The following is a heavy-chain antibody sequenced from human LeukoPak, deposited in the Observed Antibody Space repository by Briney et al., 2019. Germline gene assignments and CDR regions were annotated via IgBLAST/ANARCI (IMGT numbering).Heavy chain of an antibody. CDR1: DSSITSTYY. V-gene: IGHV4-38-2*02. Sequence: SQTLSLTCTVSDSSITSTYYWAWLRQPPGKGLEWIATVFRLQTVRTFYNPSLESRVTMSLDPSQNQFSLNLTSVTAADTALYFCARVLHAPYLIDSWGQGTLVTVPS. J-gene: IGHJ4*02. D-gene: IGHD2-8*01. CDR3: ARVLHAPYLIDS. CDR2: VFRLQTVRT.